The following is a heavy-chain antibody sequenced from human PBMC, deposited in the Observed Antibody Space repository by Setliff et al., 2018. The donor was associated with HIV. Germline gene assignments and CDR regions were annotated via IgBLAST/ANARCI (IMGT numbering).Heavy chain of an antibody. J-gene: IGHJ4*02. Sequence: VASVKVSCKASGYTFTGYYMHWVRQAPGQGLEWMGWINPNSGDTNYAQKFQGRATMTRDTSISTAYMELSRLTSDDTAIYYCARAFNPHSNYDYWGQGALVTVSS. CDR3: ARAFNPHSNYDY. D-gene: IGHD4-4*01. CDR1: GYTFTGYY. V-gene: IGHV1-2*02. CDR2: INPNSGDT.